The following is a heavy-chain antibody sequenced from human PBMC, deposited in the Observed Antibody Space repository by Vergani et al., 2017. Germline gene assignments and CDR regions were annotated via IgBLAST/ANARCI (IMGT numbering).Heavy chain of an antibody. J-gene: IGHJ5*02. CDR3: ASDTHSGQRSDR. CDR1: FDSIRNLY. Sequence: QVQLHESCPGLVKSSETLSLTCSVSFDSIRNLYCNWIRQPPGKGLEWIGSIHYSENTNYNPSLKTRVTISVDTSKNQFSLTGTSVTAADTAVYYCASDTHSGQRSDRWGQGILVTVTS. D-gene: IGHD6-19*01. CDR2: IHYSENT. V-gene: IGHV4-59*11.